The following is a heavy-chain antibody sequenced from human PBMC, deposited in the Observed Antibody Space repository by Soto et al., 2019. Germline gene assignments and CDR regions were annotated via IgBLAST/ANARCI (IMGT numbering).Heavy chain of an antibody. Sequence: SETLSLTCTVSGGSISSYYWSWIRQPPGKGLEWIGYIYYSGSTNYNPSLKSRVTISVDTSKNQFSLKLSSVTAADTAVYYCARLVAYNWNPWDYYYYMDVWGKGTTVTVSS. V-gene: IGHV4-59*08. D-gene: IGHD1-20*01. CDR2: IYYSGST. CDR3: ARLVAYNWNPWDYYYYMDV. J-gene: IGHJ6*03. CDR1: GGSISSYY.